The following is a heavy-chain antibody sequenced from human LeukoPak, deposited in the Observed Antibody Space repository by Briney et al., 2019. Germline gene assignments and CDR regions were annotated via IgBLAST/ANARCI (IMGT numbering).Heavy chain of an antibody. D-gene: IGHD4-17*01. J-gene: IGHJ4*02. Sequence: PSETLSLTCAVSGGSISSGGYSWSWIRQPPGKGLEWIGYIYHSGSTCYNPSLKSRVTISVDRSKNQFSLKLSSVTAADTAVYYCARAVIRTFDYWGQGTLVTVSS. V-gene: IGHV4-30-2*01. CDR2: IYHSGST. CDR1: GGSISSGGYS. CDR3: ARAVIRTFDY.